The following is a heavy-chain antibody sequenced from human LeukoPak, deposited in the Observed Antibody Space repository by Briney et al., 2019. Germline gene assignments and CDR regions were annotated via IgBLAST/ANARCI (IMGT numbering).Heavy chain of an antibody. CDR2: ISSSSSYI. D-gene: IGHD6-13*01. CDR3: ARNFGPYSNILYSLDY. V-gene: IGHV3-21*01. CDR1: GFTFSSYS. J-gene: IGHJ4*02. Sequence: GGSLRLSCAASGFTFSSYSMNWVRQAPGKGLEWVSSISSSSSYIYYADSVKGRFTISRDNAKNSLYLQMNSLRAVDTAVYYCARNFGPYSNILYSLDYWGQGTLVTVSS.